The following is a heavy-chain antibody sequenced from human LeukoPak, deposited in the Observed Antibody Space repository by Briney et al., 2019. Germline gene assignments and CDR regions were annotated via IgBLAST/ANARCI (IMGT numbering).Heavy chain of an antibody. CDR3: AKGYCSGGSGSIDY. Sequence: WKSLRLSCAASGFTFSSYGMHWVRQAPGKGLEWVAVIWYDGSNKYNADSVMGRFTISRDNSKNTPYLQMNSLRAEDTAVYYCAKGYCSGGSGSIDYWGQGTLVT. D-gene: IGHD2-15*01. J-gene: IGHJ4*02. CDR2: IWYDGSNK. V-gene: IGHV3-33*06. CDR1: GFTFSSYG.